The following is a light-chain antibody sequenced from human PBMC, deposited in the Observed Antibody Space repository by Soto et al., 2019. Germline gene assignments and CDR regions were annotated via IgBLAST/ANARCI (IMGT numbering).Light chain of an antibody. CDR1: QSIGNY. J-gene: IGKJ1*01. Sequence: DIQMSQSPVSLSASFGDRVTITCRASQSIGNYLNWYQQKPGEVPKLLIYSASSLQSGVPSRFSGSASGTDFTLSISNLQPEDFATYSCQHSTTWTFGQGTKVDIK. CDR2: SAS. V-gene: IGKV1-39*01. CDR3: QHSTTWT.